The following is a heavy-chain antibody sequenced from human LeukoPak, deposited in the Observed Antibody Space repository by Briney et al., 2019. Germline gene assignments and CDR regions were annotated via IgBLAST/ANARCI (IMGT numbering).Heavy chain of an antibody. Sequence: GSVKVSFKASGYTFTGYYMHWVRQAPGQGLEWMGWINPNSGGTNYAQKFQGRVTMTRDTSISTAYMELSRLRSDDTAVYYCYHFSWGGSLNYWGQGTLVTVSS. CDR2: INPNSGGT. V-gene: IGHV1-2*02. CDR1: GYTFTGYY. J-gene: IGHJ4*02. CDR3: YHFSWGGSLNY. D-gene: IGHD6-13*01.